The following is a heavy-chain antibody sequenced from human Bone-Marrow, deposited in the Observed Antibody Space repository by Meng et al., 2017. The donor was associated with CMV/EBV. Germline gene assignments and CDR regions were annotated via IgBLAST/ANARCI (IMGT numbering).Heavy chain of an antibody. D-gene: IGHD3-3*01. J-gene: IGHJ6*02. Sequence: ASVKVSCKASGYTFTSYYKHWVRQAPGQGLEWMGIISPSSGITNYAQKFQGRLTMTGDTSTSTVYMELSSLTSEDTALYYCARGSESWIGYYPSYGMDVWGQGTTVTVSS. V-gene: IGHV1-46*01. CDR1: GYTFTSYY. CDR2: ISPSSGIT. CDR3: ARGSESWIGYYPSYGMDV.